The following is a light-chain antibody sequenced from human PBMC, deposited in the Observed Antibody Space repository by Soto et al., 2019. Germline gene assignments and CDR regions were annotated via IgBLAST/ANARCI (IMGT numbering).Light chain of an antibody. CDR1: TSNLGNNY. V-gene: IGLV1-51*01. CDR3: GAWDHSLNDYL. Sequence: QSVLAQPPSVSAAPGQRVTVSCSTTTSNLGNNYISWYQHLPGAAPRLLIYDDTERPSGIPDRFSGSRSATSATLGIAGLQTGDEADYFCGAWDHSLNDYLFGTGTKVTVL. J-gene: IGLJ1*01. CDR2: DDT.